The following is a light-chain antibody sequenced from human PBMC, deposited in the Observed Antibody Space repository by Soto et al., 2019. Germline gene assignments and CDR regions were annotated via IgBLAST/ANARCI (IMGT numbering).Light chain of an antibody. CDR2: AAS. V-gene: IGKV1-39*01. J-gene: IGKJ1*01. CDR1: QSISSY. CDR3: QQRYSTTRT. Sequence: DIQMTQSPSSRSASVGDRVTITCRASQSISSYLNWYQQKPGKAPKLLIYAASSLQSGVPSRFSGSGSGTDGTLTISSLKTEDGATYDGQQRYSTTRTFGQGTKVDIK.